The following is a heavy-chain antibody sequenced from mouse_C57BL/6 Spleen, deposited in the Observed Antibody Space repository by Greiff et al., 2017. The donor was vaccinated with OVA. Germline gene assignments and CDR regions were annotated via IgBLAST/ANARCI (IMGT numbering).Heavy chain of an antibody. J-gene: IGHJ4*01. CDR1: GYTFTDYY. CDR2: INPNNGGT. D-gene: IGHD1-1*01. CDR3: ARSIITTVIGAIDY. V-gene: IGHV1-26*01. Sequence: VQLQQSGPELVKPGASVKISCKASGYTFTDYYMNWVKQSHGKSLEWIGDINPNNGGTSYNQKFKCKATLTVDKSSSTAYMELRSLTSEDSAVYYCARSIITTVIGAIDYWGQGTSLTVSS.